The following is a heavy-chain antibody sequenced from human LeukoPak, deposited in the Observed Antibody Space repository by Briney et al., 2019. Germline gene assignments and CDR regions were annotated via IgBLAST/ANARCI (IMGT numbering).Heavy chain of an antibody. CDR1: GFTFSAYA. J-gene: IGHJ3*02. V-gene: IGHV3-30*01. D-gene: IGHD1-26*01. CDR2: ISYDGSNK. CDR3: ARGPGPIAGAKNPFDI. Sequence: PGGSLRLSCAASGFTFSAYAMLWVRPAPGKGREWVAVISYDGSNKYYADSVKGRFTISGDKSKDTLYLQMNSLRPEDTAVYYCARGPGPIAGAKNPFDIWGQGTMVTVSS.